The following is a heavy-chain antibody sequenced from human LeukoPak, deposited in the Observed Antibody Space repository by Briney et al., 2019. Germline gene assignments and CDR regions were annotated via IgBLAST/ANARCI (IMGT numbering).Heavy chain of an antibody. CDR2: IYPGDSDT. Sequence: GESLQISCQGSGSSFTSYWIGWVRQLPGKGLEWMGIIYPGDSDTRYSPSFQGQVTISADKSISTAYLQWSSLKASDTAMYYCARYPAARLGWGYYYYGMDVWGQGTTVTVSS. CDR3: ARYPAARLGWGYYYYGMDV. V-gene: IGHV5-51*01. CDR1: GSSFTSYW. J-gene: IGHJ6*02. D-gene: IGHD6-6*01.